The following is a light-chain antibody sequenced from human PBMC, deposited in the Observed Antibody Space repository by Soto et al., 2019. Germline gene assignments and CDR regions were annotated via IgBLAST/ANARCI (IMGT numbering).Light chain of an antibody. V-gene: IGKV2D-29*01. Sequence: IVMTQSPLSLTVTPGEPASISCRSSQSLLHITGETFLFWYLQKPGQPPQLLIYEVSTRVSGVPDRFSGSGSGTDFTLEISRVETDDVGTYYCMQSTQLPPTFGQGTRLEIK. CDR3: MQSTQLPPT. J-gene: IGKJ5*01. CDR2: EVS. CDR1: QSLLHITGETF.